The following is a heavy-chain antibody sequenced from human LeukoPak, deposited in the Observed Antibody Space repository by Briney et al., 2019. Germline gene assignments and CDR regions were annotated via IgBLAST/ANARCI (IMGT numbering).Heavy chain of an antibody. CDR2: ISSSGSYI. J-gene: IGHJ4*02. Sequence: PGGSLRLSCAASGFTFSSYSMNWVRQAPGKGLEWVSSISSSGSYIYYADSVKGRFTISRDNAKNSLYLQMNSLRAEDTAVYYCARVRRDIVATIDDYWGQGTLVTVSS. CDR3: ARVRRDIVATIDDY. CDR1: GFTFSSYS. D-gene: IGHD5-12*01. V-gene: IGHV3-21*01.